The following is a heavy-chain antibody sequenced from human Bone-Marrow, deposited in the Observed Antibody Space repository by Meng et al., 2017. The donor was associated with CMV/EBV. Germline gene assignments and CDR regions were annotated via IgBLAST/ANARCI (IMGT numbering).Heavy chain of an antibody. D-gene: IGHD3-3*01. Sequence: SVKVSCKASGGTLDTYAITWVRQAPGQGLEWMGGIIPMFRTASYAQKFQGRVSITTDKSSNTAYMELRSLTFEDTAVYYCEARETRFGYWGPGHLVHVSS. CDR2: IIPMFRTA. CDR1: GGTLDTYA. J-gene: IGHJ4*01. V-gene: IGHV1-69*05. CDR3: EARETRFGY.